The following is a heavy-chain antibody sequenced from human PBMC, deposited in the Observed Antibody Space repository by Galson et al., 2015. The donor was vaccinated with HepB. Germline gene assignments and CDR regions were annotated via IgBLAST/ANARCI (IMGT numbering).Heavy chain of an antibody. V-gene: IGHV3-74*01. Sequence: SLRLSCAASGFTFSSYWMHWVRQAPGKGLVWVSRINSDGSSTSYADSVKGRFTISRDNAKNTLYLQMNSLRAEDTAVYYCASGKAQASPEGKDWGQGTLVTVSS. J-gene: IGHJ4*02. CDR1: GFTFSSYW. CDR3: ASGKAQASPEGKD. CDR2: INSDGSST. D-gene: IGHD4-23*01.